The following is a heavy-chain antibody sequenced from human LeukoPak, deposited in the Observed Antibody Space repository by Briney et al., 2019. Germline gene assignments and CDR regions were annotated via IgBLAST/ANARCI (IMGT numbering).Heavy chain of an antibody. CDR3: ARSAVAGNYYYYGMDV. D-gene: IGHD6-19*01. CDR2: MSSSSSYI. CDR1: GFTFSSYS. V-gene: IGHV3-21*01. Sequence: GGSLRLSCAASGFTFSSYSMNWVRQAPGKGLEWVSSMSSSSSYIYYADSVKGRFTISRDNAKNSLYLQMKSLRAEDTAVYYCARSAVAGNYYYYGMDVWGQGTTVTVSS. J-gene: IGHJ6*02.